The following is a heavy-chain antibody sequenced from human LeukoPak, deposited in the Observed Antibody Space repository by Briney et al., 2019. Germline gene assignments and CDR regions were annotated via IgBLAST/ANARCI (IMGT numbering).Heavy chain of an antibody. D-gene: IGHD3-3*01. CDR3: VRSIDA. CDR1: GFTFTSYW. CDR2: IKPDGSQT. Sequence: GGTLRLSCAASGFTFTSYWMNWVRQAPGKGLEWVGNIKPDGSQTYYVDSVKGRFTISRDNAKNSVSLQLNSLRAEDTAVYFCVRSIDAWGQGTLVTVSS. J-gene: IGHJ5*02. V-gene: IGHV3-7*03.